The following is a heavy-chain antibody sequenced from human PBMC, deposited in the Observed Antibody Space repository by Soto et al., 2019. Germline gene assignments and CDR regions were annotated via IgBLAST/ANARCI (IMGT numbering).Heavy chain of an antibody. V-gene: IGHV1-2*02. Sequence: ASVKVSGKASGYTFTSDYIHWVRQAPGQGLEWIGWINPITGGTNYAPTFQGRVTMTRDTSITTAYMELRRLRSDDTAVYYCARNYYDSSDLDYLDHWGQGTPVNVSS. CDR1: GYTFTSDY. CDR2: INPITGGT. CDR3: ARNYYDSSDLDYLDH. D-gene: IGHD3-22*01. J-gene: IGHJ4*02.